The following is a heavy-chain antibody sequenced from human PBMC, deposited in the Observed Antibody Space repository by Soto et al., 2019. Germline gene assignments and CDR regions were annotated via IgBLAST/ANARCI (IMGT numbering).Heavy chain of an antibody. Sequence: QVQLQESGPGLVKPSQTLSLTCTVSGGSISSGGYYWSWIRQHPGKGLEWIGYIYYIGSTYYNPSLKSRVTISVDTSKNQFSLKLSSVTAADTAVYYCARAPVDIVVVVAATHFDYWGQGTLVTVSS. V-gene: IGHV4-31*03. CDR2: IYYIGST. CDR1: GGSISSGGYY. J-gene: IGHJ4*02. D-gene: IGHD2-15*01. CDR3: ARAPVDIVVVVAATHFDY.